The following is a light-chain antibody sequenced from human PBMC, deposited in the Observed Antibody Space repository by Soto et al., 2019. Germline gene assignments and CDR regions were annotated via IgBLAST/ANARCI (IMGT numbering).Light chain of an antibody. CDR2: GAS. CDR1: QSVSSSY. Sequence: EIVLTQSPGTLSLSPGEGATLSCRASQSVSSSYLAWYQQKPGQAPRLLIYGASSRATGIPDRFSGSGSGTDFTLTISRLEPEDFAVYYCQQYGNSRTFGQGTKVEIK. CDR3: QQYGNSRT. V-gene: IGKV3-20*01. J-gene: IGKJ1*01.